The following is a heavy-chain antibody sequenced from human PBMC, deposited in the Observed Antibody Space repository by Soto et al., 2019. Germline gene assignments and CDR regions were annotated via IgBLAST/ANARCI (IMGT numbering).Heavy chain of an antibody. CDR1: GYIFVNYG. D-gene: IGHD3-16*01. Sequence: QVQLVQSGDEMKKPGASVRVCCKASGYIFVNYGMAWVRKAPGQGLEWMGWISPYTGDTHSASKVQGRLTMTTDTSTSTAYMDLGSLTSDDTAVYYCAMVDNYVAPTPQDVWGQGTTVTVSS. CDR3: AMVDNYVAPTPQDV. J-gene: IGHJ6*02. CDR2: ISPYTGDT. V-gene: IGHV1-18*01.